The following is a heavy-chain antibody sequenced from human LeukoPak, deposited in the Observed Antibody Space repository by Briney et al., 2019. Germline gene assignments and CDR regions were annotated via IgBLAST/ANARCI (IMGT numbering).Heavy chain of an antibody. V-gene: IGHV4-59*12. J-gene: IGHJ5*02. CDR1: GGSISTYY. Sequence: SETLSPTCTVSGGSISTYYWSWIRQPPEKGLEWIGDVYHSGSTNYNPSLKSRVTISVDTSKNQFSLRLTSVTAADTAVYYCARVTPSFAHNWFDPWGQGTLVTVSS. D-gene: IGHD3-10*01. CDR3: ARVTPSFAHNWFDP. CDR2: VYHSGST.